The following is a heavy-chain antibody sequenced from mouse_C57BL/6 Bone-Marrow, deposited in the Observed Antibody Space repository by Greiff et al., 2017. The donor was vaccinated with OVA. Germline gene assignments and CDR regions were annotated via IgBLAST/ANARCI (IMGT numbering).Heavy chain of an antibody. J-gene: IGHJ4*01. D-gene: IGHD1-1*01. Sequence: EVQLQQSGTVLARPGASVKMSCKTSGYTFTSYWMHWVKQRPGQGLEWIGAIYPGNSDTSYNQKFKGKAKLTAVTSASTAYMELSSLTSEDSAVYYCATYYYGSSYVMDYWGQGTSVTVSS. CDR3: ATYYYGSSYVMDY. CDR1: GYTFTSYW. V-gene: IGHV1-5*01. CDR2: IYPGNSDT.